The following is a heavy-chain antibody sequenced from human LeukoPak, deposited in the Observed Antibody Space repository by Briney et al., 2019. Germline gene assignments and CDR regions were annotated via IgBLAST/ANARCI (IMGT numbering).Heavy chain of an antibody. V-gene: IGHV3-9*01. CDR3: ARNDAVYYGSGRSDY. D-gene: IGHD3-10*01. CDR1: GFTFDDYA. J-gene: IGHJ4*02. CDR2: ISWNSGSI. Sequence: GRSLRLSCAASGFTFDDYAMHWVRQAPGKGLEWVSGISWNSGSIGYADSVRGRFTISRDNAKNSLSLQMNSLRAEDTAVYYCARNDAVYYGSGRSDYWGQGTLVTVSS.